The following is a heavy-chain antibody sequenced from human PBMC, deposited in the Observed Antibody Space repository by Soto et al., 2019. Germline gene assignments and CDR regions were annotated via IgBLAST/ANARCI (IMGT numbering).Heavy chain of an antibody. V-gene: IGHV4-59*01. J-gene: IGHJ4*02. Sequence: SETQSLTWTASGGSISSDYWSWIRQPPGKGLEWIGYIYYNGNSKYNPSLKNRVTISLDTSKKQLPLKLSSVTAADTAVYYCARDAAAHCSSWDLGFDYWGQGILVRVSS. D-gene: IGHD6-13*01. CDR2: IYYNGNS. CDR3: ARDAAAHCSSWDLGFDY. CDR1: GGSISSDY.